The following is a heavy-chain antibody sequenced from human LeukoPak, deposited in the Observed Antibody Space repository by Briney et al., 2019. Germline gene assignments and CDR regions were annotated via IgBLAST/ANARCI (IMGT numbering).Heavy chain of an antibody. J-gene: IGHJ5*02. CDR3: ARDTTAVTRGRYNWFDP. Sequence: SETLSLTCTVSGGSISSYYWSWIRQPAGKGLEWIGRIYTSGSTNYNPSLKGRVTMSVDTSKNQFSLKLSSVTAADTAVYYCARDTTAVTRGRYNWFDPWGQGTLVTVSS. V-gene: IGHV4-4*07. CDR2: IYTSGST. CDR1: GGSISSYY. D-gene: IGHD4-11*01.